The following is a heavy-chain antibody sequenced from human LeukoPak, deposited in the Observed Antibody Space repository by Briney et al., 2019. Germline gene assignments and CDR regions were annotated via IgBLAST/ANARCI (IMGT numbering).Heavy chain of an antibody. CDR2: FDPEDGET. D-gene: IGHD6-13*01. V-gene: IGHV1-24*01. CDR3: AGKEDRRPWGIAAAGTGNWFDP. Sequence: GASVKVSCKASGYTFTGYYMHWVRQAPGKGLEWMGGFDPEDGETIYAQKFQGRVTMTEDTSTDTAYMELSSLRSEDTAVYYCAGKEDRRPWGIAAAGTGNWFDPWGQGTLVTVSS. CDR1: GYTFTGYY. J-gene: IGHJ5*02.